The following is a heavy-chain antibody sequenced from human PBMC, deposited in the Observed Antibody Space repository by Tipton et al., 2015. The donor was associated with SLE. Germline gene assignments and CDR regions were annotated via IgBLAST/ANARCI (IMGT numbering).Heavy chain of an antibody. V-gene: IGHV4-59*11. D-gene: IGHD1-26*01. CDR1: GGSINSHY. CDR3: ARAFSGTHFDY. CDR2: VYYSGGT. J-gene: IGHJ4*03. Sequence: NLSLTCTVSGGSINSHYWSWIRQPPGKGLEWIGYVYYSGGTNYNPSLNSRVTISVDTSKNQFSLKLNSVTAADTAVYYCARAFSGTHFDYWGQGTMVTVSS.